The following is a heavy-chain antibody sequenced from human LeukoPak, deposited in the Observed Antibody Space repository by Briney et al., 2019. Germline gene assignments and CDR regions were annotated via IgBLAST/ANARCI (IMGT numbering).Heavy chain of an antibody. Sequence: PGGSLRLSCAASGFTFSTSWMHWVRQVPGEGLVWGSRINGDGRSTDYADSVKGRFTISRDNTKNTLYLQMNSLRVEDTPVYYCAHTVWSGNYFDYWGQGTLVTVSS. V-gene: IGHV3-74*01. CDR1: GFTFSTSW. D-gene: IGHD3-3*01. CDR2: INGDGRST. J-gene: IGHJ4*02. CDR3: AHTVWSGNYFDY.